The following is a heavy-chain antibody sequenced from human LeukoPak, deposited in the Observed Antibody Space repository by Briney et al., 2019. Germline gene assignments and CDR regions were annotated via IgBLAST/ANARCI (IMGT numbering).Heavy chain of an antibody. CDR2: ISSSGSTI. Sequence: GGSLRLSCAASEFTFSSYEMNWVRQAPGKGLEWVSYISSSGSTIYYADSVKGRFTISRDNAKNSLYLQMNSLRAEDTAVYYCARERYCGGDCYAGIDYWGQGTLVTVSS. CDR1: EFTFSSYE. D-gene: IGHD2-21*02. V-gene: IGHV3-48*03. CDR3: ARERYCGGDCYAGIDY. J-gene: IGHJ4*02.